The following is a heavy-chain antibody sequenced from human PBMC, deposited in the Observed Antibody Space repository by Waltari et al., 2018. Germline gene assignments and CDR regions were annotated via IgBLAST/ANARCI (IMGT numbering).Heavy chain of an antibody. CDR2: INSDGSAT. V-gene: IGHV3-74*01. CDR3: ARPLYYSDSSGYYPTYYFDS. J-gene: IGHJ4*02. Sequence: EVQLVESGGGLVQPGGSLRLSCVVSGFTFRSHWLHWVRHVPGKGLVWVSRINSDGSATSYADSVKGRFTISRDNAKSTLYLQMNNLRDEDTAVYYCARPLYYSDSSGYYPTYYFDSGGQGTLVAVSS. D-gene: IGHD3-22*01. CDR1: GFTFRSHW.